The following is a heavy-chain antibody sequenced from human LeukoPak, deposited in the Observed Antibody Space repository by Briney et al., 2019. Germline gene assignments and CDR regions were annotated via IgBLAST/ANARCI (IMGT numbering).Heavy chain of an antibody. CDR1: GLTFSSYA. V-gene: IGHV3-23*01. CDR2: ISDTGGGT. J-gene: IGHJ4*02. Sequence: GGSLRLSCAASGLTFSSYAMSWVRQAPGKGLEWVSTISDTGGGTYYADSVKGRFTISRDNSKNTLYLQMNSLRAEDTAVYYCAKDLVYRRSHWGQGTRVTVSS. D-gene: IGHD6-13*01. CDR3: AKDLVYRRSH.